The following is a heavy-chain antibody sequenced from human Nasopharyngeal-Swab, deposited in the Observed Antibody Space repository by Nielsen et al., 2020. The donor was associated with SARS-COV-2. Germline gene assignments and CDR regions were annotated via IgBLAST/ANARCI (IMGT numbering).Heavy chain of an antibody. J-gene: IGHJ4*02. V-gene: IGHV3-53*01. Sequence: GSLRLSCAASGFTVSSNYMSWVRQAPGKGLEWVSVIYSGGSTYYADSVKGRFTISRDNSKNTLYLQMNSLRAEDTAVYYCARADVDTAMVGPFDYWGQGTLVTVSS. D-gene: IGHD5-18*01. CDR1: GFTVSSNY. CDR2: IYSGGST. CDR3: ARADVDTAMVGPFDY.